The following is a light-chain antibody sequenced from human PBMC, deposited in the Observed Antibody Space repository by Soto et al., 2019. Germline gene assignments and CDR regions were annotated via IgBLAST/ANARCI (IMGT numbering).Light chain of an antibody. CDR1: QSVSSTY. V-gene: IGKV3D-20*02. Sequence: EIVLTQSPGTLSLSPWERATLSCRASQSVSSTYLIWYQQKPGQAPRLLIYGASSRATGIPARFSGSGSGTDFTLTISSLEPEDFAVYYCQQRSNWPPTWTFGQGTKVDIK. CDR2: GAS. J-gene: IGKJ1*01. CDR3: QQRSNWPPTWT.